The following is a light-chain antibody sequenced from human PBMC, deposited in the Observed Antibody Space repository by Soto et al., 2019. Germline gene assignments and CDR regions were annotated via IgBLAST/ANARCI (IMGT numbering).Light chain of an antibody. J-gene: IGLJ1*01. CDR3: SLCTRSSPFV. V-gene: IGLV2-18*01. CDR1: SCDVGRYKR. CDR2: DVG. Sequence: QSALTQPPSVSGAPGQPVTISCTGTSCDVGRYKRVSWYQQPPETAPKLMIYDVGNRPSGVPERVSGSKSGHTASLTISGLQAEDEGDYCCSLCTRSSPFVFGTGTKLTVL.